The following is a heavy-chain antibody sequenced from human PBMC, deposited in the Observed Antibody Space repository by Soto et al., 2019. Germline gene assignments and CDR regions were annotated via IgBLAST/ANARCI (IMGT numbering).Heavy chain of an antibody. CDR1: GFTFSSYG. CDR2: ISYDGSNK. J-gene: IGHJ4*02. Sequence: PGGSLRLSCAASGFTFSSYGMHWVRQAPGKGLEWVAVISYDGSNKYYADSVKGRFTISRDNSKNTLYLQMNSLRAEDTAVYYCALAMLGYGVHDYWGQGTLVTVSS. V-gene: IGHV3-30*03. D-gene: IGHD4-17*01. CDR3: ALAMLGYGVHDY.